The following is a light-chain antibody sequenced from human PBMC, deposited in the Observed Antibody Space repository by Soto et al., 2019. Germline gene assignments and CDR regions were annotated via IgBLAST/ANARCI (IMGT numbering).Light chain of an antibody. V-gene: IGLV2-14*01. CDR2: EVS. Sequence: QSVLTQPASVSGSPGQSITISCTGTRSDVGGYDYVSWYQQHPGKAPKLMIYEVSNRPSGVSSRFSGSKSDNTASLTISGLQADDEADYYCTSCTSTSTHNYVFGTGTKVTVL. J-gene: IGLJ1*01. CDR1: RSDVGGYDY. CDR3: TSCTSTSTHNYV.